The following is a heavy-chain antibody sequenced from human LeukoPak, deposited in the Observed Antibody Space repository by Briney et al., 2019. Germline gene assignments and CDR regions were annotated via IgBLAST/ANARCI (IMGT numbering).Heavy chain of an antibody. CDR1: GFTFSSYS. CDR3: ARDIDFWSGSASYFDY. V-gene: IGHV3-21*01. Sequence: GGSLSLSCAASGFTFSSYSMNWVRQAPGKGLEWVSSISSSSSYIYYADSVKGRFTISRDNAKNSLYLQMNSLRAEDTAVYYCARDIDFWSGSASYFDYWGQGTLVTVSS. CDR2: ISSSSSYI. J-gene: IGHJ4*02. D-gene: IGHD3-3*01.